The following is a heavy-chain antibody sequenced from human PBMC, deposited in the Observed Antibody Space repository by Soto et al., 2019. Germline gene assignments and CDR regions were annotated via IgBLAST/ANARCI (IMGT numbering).Heavy chain of an antibody. CDR3: ASGIQLWLRRIHNGYSG. Sequence: QVQLVQSGAEVKKPESSVKVSCKAPGGTFSTYAISWVRPAPGQGLEWMGGIIPMFGTANYAQRFQDRVTITADESTNTVYMELSSLRAEDTALYFCASGIQLWLRRIHNGYSGWGQGTLVTVSS. CDR2: IIPMFGTA. D-gene: IGHD5-18*01. CDR1: GGTFSTYA. V-gene: IGHV1-69*12. J-gene: IGHJ4*02.